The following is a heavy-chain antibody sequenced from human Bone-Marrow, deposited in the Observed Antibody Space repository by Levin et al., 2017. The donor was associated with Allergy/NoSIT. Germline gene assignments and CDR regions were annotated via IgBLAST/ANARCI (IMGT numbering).Heavy chain of an antibody. J-gene: IGHJ4*02. CDR1: GFSFRSYA. CDR2: ISGSGDDK. V-gene: IGHV3-23*01. D-gene: IGHD1-14*01. CDR3: VKGTHVGAGTNGDH. Sequence: PGGSLRLSCAASGFSFRSYAMMWVRQAPGKGLEWVSGISGSGDDKYYRDSVKGRFTISRDNSRNTMYLQMNGLRGEDTAVYYCVKGTHVGAGTNGDHWGQGTLVVVSS.